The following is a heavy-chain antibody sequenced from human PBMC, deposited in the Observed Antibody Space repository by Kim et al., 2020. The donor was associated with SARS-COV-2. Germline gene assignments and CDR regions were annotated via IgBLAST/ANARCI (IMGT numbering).Heavy chain of an antibody. Sequence: GGSLRLSCAASGFTFSSYAMSWVRQAPGKGLEWVSAISGSGGSTYHADSVKGRFTISRDNSKNTLYLQMNSLRAEDTAVYYCAKDRGPKKNYDSSGYGFDYWGQGTLVTVSS. CDR2: ISGSGGST. J-gene: IGHJ4*02. CDR3: AKDRGPKKNYDSSGYGFDY. CDR1: GFTFSSYA. D-gene: IGHD3-22*01. V-gene: IGHV3-23*01.